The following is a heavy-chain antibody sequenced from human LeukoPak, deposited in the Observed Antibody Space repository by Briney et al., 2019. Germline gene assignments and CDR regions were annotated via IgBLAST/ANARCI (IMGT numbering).Heavy chain of an antibody. CDR2: INSGGSTT. CDR3: ARANIVAAGTGYYYYYGMTS. V-gene: IGHV3-74*01. J-gene: IGHJ6*02. Sequence: GGSLRLSCAASGFTFSTYWMHWVRQAPGKGLVWVSRINSGGSTTTYADSVKGRFTISRDNAKNTLYLQMNSLRAEDTAVYYCARANIVAAGTGYYYYYGMTSGAKGPRSPSP. D-gene: IGHD6-13*01. CDR1: GFTFSTYW.